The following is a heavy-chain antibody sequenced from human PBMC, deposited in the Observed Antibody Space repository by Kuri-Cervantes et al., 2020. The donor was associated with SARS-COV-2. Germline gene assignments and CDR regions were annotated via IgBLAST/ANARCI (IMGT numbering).Heavy chain of an antibody. CDR2: ISDDGSNK. CDR3: VKDFWSGYPTYHFDY. J-gene: IGHJ4*02. CDR1: GFTFSSFA. V-gene: IGHV3-30*18. D-gene: IGHD3-3*01. Sequence: GGSLRLSCAASGFTFSSFAMHWVRQAPGKGLEWVAVISDDGSNKFYSDSVRGRFTISRDNSKNTLYLQMDSLRVEDTAVYYCVKDFWSGYPTYHFDYWGQGTQVTVSS.